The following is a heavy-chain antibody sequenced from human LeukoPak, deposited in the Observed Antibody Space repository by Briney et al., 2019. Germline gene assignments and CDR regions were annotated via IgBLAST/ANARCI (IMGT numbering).Heavy chain of an antibody. CDR1: GYTFTGYY. V-gene: IGHV1-2*02. J-gene: IGHJ4*02. CDR3: ARADSSGYYYEK. Sequence: ASVKVSCKASGYTFTGYYMHWVRQAPGQGLEWMGWINPNSGGTNYAQKFQGRFTVTRDTSISTAYMELSRLRSDDTAVYYCARADSSGYYYEKWGQGTLVTVSS. D-gene: IGHD3-22*01. CDR2: INPNSGGT.